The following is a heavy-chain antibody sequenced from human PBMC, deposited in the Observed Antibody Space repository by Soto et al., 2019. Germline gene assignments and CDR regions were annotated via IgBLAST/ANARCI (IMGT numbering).Heavy chain of an antibody. J-gene: IGHJ4*02. CDR1: GGSISSGGYY. Sequence: SETLSLTCTVSGGSISSGGYYWSWIRQHPGKGLEWIGYIYYSGSTYYNPSLKSRVTISVDTSKNQFSLKLSSVTAADTAVYYCARWFWQSAAEGEEGNSKQQLKVVQPGNYFDYWGQGTLVTVSS. V-gene: IGHV4-31*03. CDR3: ARWFWQSAAEGEEGNSKQQLKVVQPGNYFDY. CDR2: IYYSGST. D-gene: IGHD6-13*01.